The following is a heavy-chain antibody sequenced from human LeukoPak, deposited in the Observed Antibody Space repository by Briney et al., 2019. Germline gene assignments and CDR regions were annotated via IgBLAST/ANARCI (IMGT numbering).Heavy chain of an antibody. D-gene: IGHD3-10*01. CDR1: AFIFGDHV. CDR3: TRGPIDLWLHNGIDV. V-gene: IGHV3-49*04. Sequence: GGSLRLSCTAFAFIFGDHVMSWVRHTLVKGLEWVGFIRSKAYRGTTEYAASVKGRFTISRDDSIGIAHLQMNSLRTEDTAVYYCTRGPIDLWLHNGIDVWGQGTTVIVSS. J-gene: IGHJ6*02. CDR2: IRSKAYRGTT.